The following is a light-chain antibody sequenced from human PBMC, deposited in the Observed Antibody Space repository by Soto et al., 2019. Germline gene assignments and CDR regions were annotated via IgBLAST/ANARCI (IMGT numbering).Light chain of an antibody. J-gene: IGLJ1*01. V-gene: IGLV1-44*01. Sequence: QSVLTQPPSASGTPGQRVTISCSGSSSNVGSNTVSWYQQLPGTAPKVLIYSDGQRPSGVPDRFSGSRSGSSASLAISGLQSGDEGDYFCCSYAGGSTYLFGTGTKLTVL. CDR2: SDG. CDR3: CSYAGGSTYL. CDR1: SSNVGSNT.